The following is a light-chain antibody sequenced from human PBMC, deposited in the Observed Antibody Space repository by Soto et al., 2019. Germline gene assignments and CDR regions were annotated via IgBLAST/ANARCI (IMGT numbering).Light chain of an antibody. CDR1: QSVGSN. Sequence: EKVMTQSPGSLSVSPGERAALSCRASQSVGSNLAWYQRKPGQAPRLLIYGASTRATGIPSRFSGSGSGTEFTLTISSLQSEDFAVYYCQSYGSSRTFGHGTKVEI. J-gene: IGKJ1*01. CDR2: GAS. V-gene: IGKV3-15*01. CDR3: QSYGSSRT.